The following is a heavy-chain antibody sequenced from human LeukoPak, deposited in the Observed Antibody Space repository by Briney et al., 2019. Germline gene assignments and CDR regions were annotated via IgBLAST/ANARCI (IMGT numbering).Heavy chain of an antibody. V-gene: IGHV4-34*01. CDR3: ARGRGYYGSGSYQGGEYFQH. J-gene: IGHJ1*01. CDR2: INHSGST. D-gene: IGHD3-10*01. CDR1: GGSFSGYY. Sequence: KPSETLSLTCAVYGGSFSGYYWSWIRQPPGKGLEWIGEINHSGSTNYNPSLKSRVTISVDTSKNQFSLKLSSVTAADTAVYYWARGRGYYGSGSYQGGEYFQHWGQGTLVTVSS.